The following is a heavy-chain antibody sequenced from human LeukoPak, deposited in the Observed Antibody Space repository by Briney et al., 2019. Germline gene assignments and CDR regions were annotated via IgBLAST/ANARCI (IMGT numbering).Heavy chain of an antibody. J-gene: IGHJ4*01. D-gene: IGHD3-16*01. CDR2: ISSSGDTA. Sequence: GGSLRLSCVASGFTFNTYAMSWVRHRPGQAQVWVSMISSSGDTADYAESVKDRFTISRDNAKNTLYLQLESPRGEDTAIYYCAKDPRAMGRYFFDDWGQGTLVTVSS. CDR1: GFTFNTYA. V-gene: IGHV3-23*01. CDR3: AKDPRAMGRYFFDD.